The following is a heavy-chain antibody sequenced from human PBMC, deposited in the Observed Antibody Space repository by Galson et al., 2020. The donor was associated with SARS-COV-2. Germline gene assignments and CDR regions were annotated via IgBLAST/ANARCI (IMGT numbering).Heavy chain of an antibody. J-gene: IGHJ3*02. D-gene: IGHD3-16*02. CDR3: VRDFLRGSYRYHAFHI. V-gene: IGHV4-61*01. CDR2: IYYTGLS. CDR1: GTSISNSNYY. Sequence: ASETLSLTCTVSGTSISNSNYYWSWIRQTPRKGLEWIAFIYYTGLSGYNPSLKSRATISVDTSKNQFSLKLRSMTAADTARYYCVRDFLRGSYRYHAFHIWGQGAAVTVSS.